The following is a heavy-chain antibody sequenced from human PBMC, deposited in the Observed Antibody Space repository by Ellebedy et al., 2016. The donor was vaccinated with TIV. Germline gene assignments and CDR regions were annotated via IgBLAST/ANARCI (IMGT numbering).Heavy chain of an antibody. Sequence: GGSLRLSCAASGITFSKSAMYWVRQAPGKGLEWVAVISYDGSNKYYADSVKGRFTISRDNSKNTLYLQMNSLRAEDTAMYYCAREGTYYGSGSHCNHFGSWGQGTLVTVSS. V-gene: IGHV3-30-3*01. CDR2: ISYDGSNK. J-gene: IGHJ4*02. CDR1: GITFSKSA. CDR3: AREGTYYGSGSHCNHFGS. D-gene: IGHD3-10*01.